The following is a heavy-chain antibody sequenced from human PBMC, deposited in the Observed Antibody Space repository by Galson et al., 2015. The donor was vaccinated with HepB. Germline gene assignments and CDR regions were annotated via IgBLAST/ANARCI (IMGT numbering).Heavy chain of an antibody. CDR2: ISYDGSNK. J-gene: IGHJ4*02. V-gene: IGHV3-30-3*02. CDR3: AKPEIGYSSSWDPYYFDY. Sequence: SLRLSCAASGFTFSSYAMHWVRQAPGKGLEWVAVISYDGSNKYYADSVKGRFTISRDNSKNTLYLQMNSLRAEDTAVYYCAKPEIGYSSSWDPYYFDYWGQGTLVTVSS. CDR1: GFTFSSYA. D-gene: IGHD6-13*01.